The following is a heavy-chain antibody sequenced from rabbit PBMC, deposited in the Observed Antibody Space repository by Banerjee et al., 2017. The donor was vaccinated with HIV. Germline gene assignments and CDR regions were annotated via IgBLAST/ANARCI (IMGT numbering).Heavy chain of an antibody. V-gene: IGHV1S45*01. D-gene: IGHD6-1*01. CDR1: GFSFSSDYY. Sequence: QEQLEESGGDLVKPEGSLTLTCTASGFSFSSDYYVCWVRQAPGKGLELIACTYSSYGNTVDASWAKGRFTISKTSPTTVDLQMTSLTAADTATYFCASDGNYYSYDSGGGAYTGFNLWGPGTLVTVS. CDR3: ASDGNYYSYDSGGGAYTGFNL. J-gene: IGHJ4*01. CDR2: TYSSYGNT.